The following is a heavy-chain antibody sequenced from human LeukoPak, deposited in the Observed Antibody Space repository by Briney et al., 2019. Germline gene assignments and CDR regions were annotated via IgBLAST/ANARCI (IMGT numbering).Heavy chain of an antibody. J-gene: IGHJ3*02. CDR2: ISSSSSTI. Sequence: GGSLRLSCAASGFTFRSYSMNWVRQAPGKGLEWVSYISSSSSTIYYADSVKGRFTISRDNAKNSLYLQMNSLRAEDTAVYYCASLQVGVITGTTYAFDIWGQGTMVTVSS. CDR3: ASLQVGVITGTTYAFDI. D-gene: IGHD1-20*01. CDR1: GFTFRSYS. V-gene: IGHV3-48*01.